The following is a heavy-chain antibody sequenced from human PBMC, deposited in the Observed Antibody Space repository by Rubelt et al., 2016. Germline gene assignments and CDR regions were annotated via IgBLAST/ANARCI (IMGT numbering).Heavy chain of an antibody. D-gene: IGHD2-15*01. CDR2: IYYSGST. CDR1: GGSISSYY. J-gene: IGHJ3*02. Sequence: QVQLQESGPGLVKPSETLSLTCTVSGGSISSYYWSWIRQPPGKGLEWIGYIYYSGSTNYNPSLKSRVTISVDTSKNQFSLKLSSVTAADTAVYYCARDLRRGGAFDIWGQGTMVTVSS. CDR3: ARDLRRGGAFDI. V-gene: IGHV4-59*01.